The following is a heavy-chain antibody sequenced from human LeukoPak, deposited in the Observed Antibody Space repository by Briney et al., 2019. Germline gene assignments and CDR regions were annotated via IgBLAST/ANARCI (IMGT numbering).Heavy chain of an antibody. V-gene: IGHV4-38-2*02. Sequence: SETLSLTCAVSGYSISSGYYWGWIRQPPGKGLEWIGNIYHSGSTYYNPSLKSRVTISVDTSKNQFSLKLSSVTAADTAVYYCAREVYYYGSGSYRERIGHFQHWGQGTLVTVSS. CDR3: AREVYYYGSGSYRERIGHFQH. J-gene: IGHJ1*01. CDR1: GYSISSGYY. D-gene: IGHD3-10*01. CDR2: IYHSGST.